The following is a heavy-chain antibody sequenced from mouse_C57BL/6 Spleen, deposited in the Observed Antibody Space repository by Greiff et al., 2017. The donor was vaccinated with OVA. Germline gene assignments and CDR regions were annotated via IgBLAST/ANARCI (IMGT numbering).Heavy chain of an antibody. D-gene: IGHD1-1*01. CDR1: GFNIKDYY. CDR2: IDPEDGET. J-gene: IGHJ2*01. CDR3: ARESRITTGDY. V-gene: IGHV14-2*01. Sequence: VQLQQSGAELVKPGASVKLSCTASGFNIKDYYMHWVKQRPEQGLEWIGRIDPEDGETKYAPKFQCKATRTADTSSNTAYLQLSSLTSEDTAVYYCARESRITTGDYWGQGTTLTVSS.